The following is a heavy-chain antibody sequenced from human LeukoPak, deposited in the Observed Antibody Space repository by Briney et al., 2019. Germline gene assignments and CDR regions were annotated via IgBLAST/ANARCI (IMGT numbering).Heavy chain of an antibody. D-gene: IGHD5-18*01. CDR1: GGSISSGSYY. Sequence: SETLSLTCTVSGGSISSGSYYWSWIRQPPGKGLEWIGYIYYSGSTNYNPSLKSRVTISVDTSKNQFSLKLSSVTAADTAVYYCARVFRYNTYYYYYYMDVWGKGTTVTVSS. J-gene: IGHJ6*03. CDR2: IYYSGST. CDR3: ARVFRYNTYYYYYYMDV. V-gene: IGHV4-61*01.